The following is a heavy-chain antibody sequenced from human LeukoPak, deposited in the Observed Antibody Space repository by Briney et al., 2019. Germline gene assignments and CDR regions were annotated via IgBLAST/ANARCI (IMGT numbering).Heavy chain of an antibody. CDR1: GGSISSHY. CDR3: ARQDGSGSYWFDP. D-gene: IGHD3-10*01. V-gene: IGHV4-34*01. Sequence: PSETLSLTCTVSGGSISSHYWSWIRQPPGKGLEWIGEINHSGSTNYNPSLKSRVTISVDTSKNQFSLKLSSVTAADTAVYYCARQDGSGSYWFDPWGQGTLVTVSS. CDR2: INHSGST. J-gene: IGHJ5*02.